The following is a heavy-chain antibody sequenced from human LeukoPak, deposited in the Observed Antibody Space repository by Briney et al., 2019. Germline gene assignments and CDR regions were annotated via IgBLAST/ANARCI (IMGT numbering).Heavy chain of an antibody. CDR3: ARRGHSNYDT. J-gene: IGHJ5*02. CDR1: GCSISSYY. V-gene: IGHV4-59*01. Sequence: PSETLSLTCTVSGCSISSYYWSWIRQPPGKGLEWIGYIYYSGSTNYNPSLKSRVTISVDTSKNQFSLKLSSVTAADTAVYYCARRGHSNYDTWGQGTLVTVSS. D-gene: IGHD4-11*01. CDR2: IYYSGST.